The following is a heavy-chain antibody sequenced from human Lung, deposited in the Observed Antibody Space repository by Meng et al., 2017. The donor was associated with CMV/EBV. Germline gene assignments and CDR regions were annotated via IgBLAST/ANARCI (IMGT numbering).Heavy chain of an antibody. V-gene: IGHV1-8*01. CDR3: AREEILVEASAVGRAKYYYSGMDA. Sequence: ASVTVSCKASGYTFTRYDINWVRQAAGQGLEWMGWMNTNSGNTGYAQNFQGRVTMTRNTATGTAYMELTSLKSEDTAVYYCAREEILVEASAVGRAKYYYSGMDAWGQGTTVTVSS. J-gene: IGHJ6*02. CDR1: GYTFTRYD. D-gene: IGHD2-15*01. CDR2: MNTNSGNT.